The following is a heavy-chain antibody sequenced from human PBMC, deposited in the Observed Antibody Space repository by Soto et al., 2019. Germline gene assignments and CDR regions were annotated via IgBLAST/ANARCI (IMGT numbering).Heavy chain of an antibody. CDR3: ARVAAVPALYYFDY. J-gene: IGHJ4*02. V-gene: IGHV3-21*01. Sequence: PGGSLRLSCAASGFTFSSYSMNWVRQAQGKGLEWVSSISSSSSYIYYADSVKGRFTISRDNAKNSLYLQMNSLRAEDTAVYYCARVAAVPALYYFDYWGQGTLVTVSS. CDR1: GFTFSSYS. D-gene: IGHD6-13*01. CDR2: ISSSSSYI.